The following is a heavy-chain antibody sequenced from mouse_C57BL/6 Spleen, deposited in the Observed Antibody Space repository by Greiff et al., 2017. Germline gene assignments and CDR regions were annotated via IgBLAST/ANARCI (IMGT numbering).Heavy chain of an antibody. J-gene: IGHJ2*01. CDR2: IYPGDGDT. CDR3: ARIYYGNYDYFDY. D-gene: IGHD2-1*01. CDR1: GYAFSSSW. V-gene: IGHV1-82*01. Sequence: VQLQQSGPELVKPGASVKISCKASGYAFSSSWMNWVKQRPGTGLEWIGRIYPGDGDTNYNGKFKGKATLTADKSSSTAYMQLSSLTSEDSAVYFCARIYYGNYDYFDYWGQGTTLTVSS.